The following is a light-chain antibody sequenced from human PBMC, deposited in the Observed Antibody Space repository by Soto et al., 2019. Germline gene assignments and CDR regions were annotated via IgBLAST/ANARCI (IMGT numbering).Light chain of an antibody. CDR1: QSVSNNY. CDR2: GAS. V-gene: IGKV3-20*01. CDR3: QQHGNSPRT. J-gene: IGKJ1*01. Sequence: EIVLTQSPGTLSLSPGERATLSCRASQSVSNNYLARYQQKPGQAPRLLIYGASSRATGIPDRFSGSGSGTDFTLTISRLEPEDFAVYYCQQHGNSPRTFGQGTKVEIK.